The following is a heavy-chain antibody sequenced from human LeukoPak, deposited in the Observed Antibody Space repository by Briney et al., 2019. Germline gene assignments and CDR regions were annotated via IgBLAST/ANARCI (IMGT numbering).Heavy chain of an antibody. V-gene: IGHV1-24*01. Sequence: ASVKVSCKVSGYTLTELSMHWVRQAPGKGLEWMGGFDPEDGETIYAQKFHGRVTMTEDTSTDTAYMELSSLRSEDTAVYYCATGLFGSGSYYFYFDYWGQGTLVTVSS. D-gene: IGHD3-10*01. CDR1: GYTLTELS. CDR2: FDPEDGET. J-gene: IGHJ4*02. CDR3: ATGLFGSGSYYFYFDY.